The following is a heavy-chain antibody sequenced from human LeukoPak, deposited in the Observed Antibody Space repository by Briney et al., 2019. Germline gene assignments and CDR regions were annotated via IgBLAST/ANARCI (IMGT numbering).Heavy chain of an antibody. V-gene: IGHV3-15*01. CDR2: IKSKTDGWTT. Sequence: PGGSLRLSCAASGFTFSNAWMSWVRQAPGKGLEWVGRIKSKTDGWTTDYAAPVKGRFTISRDDSKNTLYLQMNSLKTEDTAVYYCTTDPLPDCSSTSCYYYYYMDVWGKGTTVTVSS. CDR3: TTDPLPDCSSTSCYYYYYMDV. D-gene: IGHD2-2*01. J-gene: IGHJ6*03. CDR1: GFTFSNAW.